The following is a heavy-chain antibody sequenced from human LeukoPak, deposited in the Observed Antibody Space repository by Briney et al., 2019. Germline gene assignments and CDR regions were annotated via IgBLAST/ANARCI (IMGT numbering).Heavy chain of an antibody. CDR2: IWFDGRNK. CDR3: VAAYYLDY. J-gene: IGHJ4*02. CDR1: GFTFSSYG. V-gene: IGHV3-30*02. D-gene: IGHD6-13*01. Sequence: GGSLRPSCAASGFTFSSYGMHWVRQAPGKGLEWVAFIWFDGRNKYYEDSVKGRFTISRDNSKNTLYLQMNSLSADDTAVYYCVAAYYLDYWGQGTLVTVSS.